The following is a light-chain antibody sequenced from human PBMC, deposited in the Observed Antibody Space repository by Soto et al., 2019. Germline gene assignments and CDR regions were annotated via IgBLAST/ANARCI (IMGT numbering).Light chain of an antibody. Sequence: QSALTQPASVSGSPGQSITISCTGTSSDVGGYNYVSWYQQHPGKAPKLMIYDVSNRPSGVSNRFSGSKSGNTAYLTISGLQAEDEADYYCSSYTSSSSYGFGTGTKLTVL. V-gene: IGLV2-14*01. CDR2: DVS. J-gene: IGLJ1*01. CDR3: SSYTSSSSYG. CDR1: SSDVGGYNY.